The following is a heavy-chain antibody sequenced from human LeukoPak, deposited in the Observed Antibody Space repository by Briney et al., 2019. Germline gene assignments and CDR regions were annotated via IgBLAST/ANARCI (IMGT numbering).Heavy chain of an antibody. D-gene: IGHD6-19*01. CDR1: GYTFTGYY. V-gene: IGHV1-2*04. J-gene: IGHJ6*02. CDR2: INPNSGGT. Sequence: VASVKVSCKASGYTFTGYYMHWVRQAPGQGLEWMGWINPNSGGTNYAQKFQGWVTMTRDTSISTAYMELSRLRSDDTAVYYCAINIAVAGSMNYYYGMDVWGQGTLVTVSS. CDR3: AINIAVAGSMNYYYGMDV.